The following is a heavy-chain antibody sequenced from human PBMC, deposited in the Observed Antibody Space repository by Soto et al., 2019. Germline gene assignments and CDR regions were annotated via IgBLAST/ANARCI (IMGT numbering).Heavy chain of an antibody. V-gene: IGHV1-58*01. CDR1: GFTFTSSA. CDR2: IVVGSGNT. Sequence: SVKVSFKASGFTFTSSAVQWVRQARGQRLEWIGWIVVGSGNTNYAQKFQERVTITRDMSTSTAYMELSSLRSEDTAVYYCAARQGVMGVIDYWGQGTLVTVSS. J-gene: IGHJ4*02. CDR3: AARQGVMGVIDY. D-gene: IGHD3-16*01.